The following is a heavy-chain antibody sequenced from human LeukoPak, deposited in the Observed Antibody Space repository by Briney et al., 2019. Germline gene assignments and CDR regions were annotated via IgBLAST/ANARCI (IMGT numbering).Heavy chain of an antibody. CDR2: IYSPGTT. V-gene: IGHV3-53*01. CDR3: ARDLRGDAFDI. J-gene: IGHJ3*02. CDR1: DFTVSGNY. Sequence: PGGSLRLSCAASDFTVSGNYMNWVRQAPGKGLEWVSVIYSPGTTYYADSVKGRFTISRDNSKNTLYLQMNSLRAEDTAVYYCARDLRGDAFDIWGQGTMVTVSS.